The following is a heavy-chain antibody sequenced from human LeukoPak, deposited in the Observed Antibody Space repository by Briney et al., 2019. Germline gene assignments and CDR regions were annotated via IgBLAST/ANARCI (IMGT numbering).Heavy chain of an antibody. Sequence: GGSLRLSCAASGFTFSSYGMHWVRQAPGKGLEWVAFIRYDGSNKYYADSVKGRFTISRDNSKNTLYLQMNSLRAKDTAVYYCAKDPGFMVRGARGYFDYWGQGTLVTVSS. CDR3: AKDPGFMVRGARGYFDY. CDR1: GFTFSSYG. D-gene: IGHD3-10*01. CDR2: IRYDGSNK. V-gene: IGHV3-30*02. J-gene: IGHJ4*02.